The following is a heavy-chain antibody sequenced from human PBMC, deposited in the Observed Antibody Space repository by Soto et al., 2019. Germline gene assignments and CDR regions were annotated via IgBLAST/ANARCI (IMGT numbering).Heavy chain of an antibody. J-gene: IGHJ4*02. Sequence: QVRLVQSGAEVKKPGASVKVSCKASGYTFTNYYMYWVRQAPGQGLEWMGIINPSGGYTSYAQEFQGRVTMTRDMSTNTVYMELSRLRSEDTALYYCARAGVHYYYLDSWGQGTLVTVSS. V-gene: IGHV1-46*01. D-gene: IGHD3-10*01. CDR1: GYTFTNYY. CDR2: INPSGGYT. CDR3: ARAGVHYYYLDS.